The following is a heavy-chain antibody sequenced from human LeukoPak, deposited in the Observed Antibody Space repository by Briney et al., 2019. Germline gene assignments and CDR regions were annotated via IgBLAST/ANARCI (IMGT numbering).Heavy chain of an antibody. D-gene: IGHD5-24*01. CDR1: GGTFSSYA. V-gene: IGHV1-69*05. Sequence: GASVKVSCKASGGTFSSYAISWVRQAPGQGLEWMGGIIPIFGTANYAQKFQGRVTMTRDTSTSTVYMELSSLRSEDTAVYYCARGSRGWLQQKHDYWGQGTLVTVSS. J-gene: IGHJ4*02. CDR2: IIPIFGTA. CDR3: ARGSRGWLQQKHDY.